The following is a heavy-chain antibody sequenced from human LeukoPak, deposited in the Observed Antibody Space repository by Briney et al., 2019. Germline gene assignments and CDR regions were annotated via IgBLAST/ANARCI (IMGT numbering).Heavy chain of an antibody. V-gene: IGHV4-4*07. CDR1: GGSISSYY. D-gene: IGHD2-2*01. CDR3: ARDQEGYCSSTSCYGGASYYYYMDV. CDR2: IYTSGST. J-gene: IGHJ6*03. Sequence: SETLSLTCTVSGGSISSYYWSWIRQPAGKGLEWIGRIYTSGSTNYNPTPKSGDTMSVDASMNQFYLKMRSVTAAGTAGYYCARDQEGYCSSTSCYGGASYYYYMDVWGKGTTVTVSS.